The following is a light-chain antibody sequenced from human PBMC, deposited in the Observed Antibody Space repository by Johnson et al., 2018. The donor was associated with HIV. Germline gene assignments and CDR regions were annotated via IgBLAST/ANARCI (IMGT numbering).Light chain of an antibody. CDR1: SSNIGSNS. CDR2: ENN. V-gene: IGLV1-51*02. J-gene: IGLJ1*01. Sequence: QSVLTQPPSVSAAPGQKVTISCSGRSSNIGSNSVSWYQQLPGTAPKLLIYENNKRPSGIPDRFSGSKSGTSATLGITGLQTGDEADDYCGTWDSSLGAHYVFRTGTKVTVL. CDR3: GTWDSSLGAHYV.